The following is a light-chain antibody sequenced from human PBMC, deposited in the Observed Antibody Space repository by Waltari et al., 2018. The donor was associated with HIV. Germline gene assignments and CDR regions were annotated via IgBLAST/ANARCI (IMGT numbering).Light chain of an antibody. J-gene: IGLJ1*01. V-gene: IGLV1-40*01. CDR1: SSQIREGYQ. CDR3: QSYDSSLSGYV. CDR2: GNS. Sequence: QSVLTPPPSVSGATGQRVTISRPGSSSQIREGYQLPLYQQLPGTAPQLPIYGNSNRPSGVPDRFSGSKSGTSASLAITGLQAEDEAEYHCQSYDSSLSGYVFGTGTKVTVL.